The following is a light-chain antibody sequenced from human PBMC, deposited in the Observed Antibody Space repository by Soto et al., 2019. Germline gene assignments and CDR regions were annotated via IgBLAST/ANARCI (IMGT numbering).Light chain of an antibody. CDR1: QSVSSH. J-gene: IGKJ4*01. CDR2: GAS. Sequence: EVVFTQSQAPLSLSPGDRATLSCRASQSVSSHFAWYQQKPGQAPRLLIYGASSRATGIPDRFSGSGSGTDFTLTISILEPEDFTVYYCQVSARLLKLFGGGTKVDIK. V-gene: IGKV3-20*01. CDR3: QVSARLLKL.